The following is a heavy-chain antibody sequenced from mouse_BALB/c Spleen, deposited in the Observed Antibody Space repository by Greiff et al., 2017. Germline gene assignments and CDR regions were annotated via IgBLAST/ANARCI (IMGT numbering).Heavy chain of an antibody. J-gene: IGHJ4*01. CDR3: ARRGYGYDNYYAMDY. CDR2: ISSGGSYT. V-gene: IGHV5-9-3*01. Sequence: DVHLVESGGGLVKPGGSLKLSCAASGFTFSSYAMSWVRQTPEKRLEWVATISSGGSYTYYPDSVKGRFTISRDNAKNTLYLQMSSLRSEDTAMYYCARRGYGYDNYYAMDYWGQGTSVTVSS. D-gene: IGHD2-2*01. CDR1: GFTFSSYA.